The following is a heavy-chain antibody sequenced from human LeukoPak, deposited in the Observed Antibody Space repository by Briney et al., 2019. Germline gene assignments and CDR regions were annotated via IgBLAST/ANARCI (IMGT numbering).Heavy chain of an antibody. CDR3: ARASIVGAMRAFDI. CDR2: IYYSGST. D-gene: IGHD1-26*01. J-gene: IGHJ3*02. Sequence: SETLSLTCTVSGGSISSYYWSWIRQPPGKGLEWIGYIYYSGSTNYNPSLKSRVTISVDTSKNQFSLKLSSVTAADTAVYYCARASIVGAMRAFDIWGQGTMVTVSS. V-gene: IGHV4-59*08. CDR1: GGSISSYY.